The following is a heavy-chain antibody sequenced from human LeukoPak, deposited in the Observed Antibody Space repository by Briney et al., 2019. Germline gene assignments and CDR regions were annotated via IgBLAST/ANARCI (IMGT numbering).Heavy chain of an antibody. CDR2: IYYSGST. Sequence: SETLSLTCTVSGGSISSGGYYWSWIRQHPGKGLEWIGYIYYSGSTYYNPSLKGRVTISIDTSKNQFSLKLSSVTAADTAVYYCARAGYDSSGYSTYYFDCWGQGTLVTVSS. CDR3: ARAGYDSSGYSTYYFDC. J-gene: IGHJ4*02. CDR1: GGSISSGGYY. D-gene: IGHD3-22*01. V-gene: IGHV4-31*03.